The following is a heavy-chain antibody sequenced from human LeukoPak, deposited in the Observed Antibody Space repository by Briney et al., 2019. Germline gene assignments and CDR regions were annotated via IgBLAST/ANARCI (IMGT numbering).Heavy chain of an antibody. J-gene: IGHJ5*02. CDR3: GIHIVVVPAAKKKNWFDP. D-gene: IGHD2-2*01. V-gene: IGHV4-4*07. Sequence: SETQSLTCTVSGGSINNYYWRWMRQPAEEGLEWIARIYYSGSTNYNPSLKCRVNMSVDTSKNQFSLKLSSVTAAHTAVYYCGIHIVVVPAAKKKNWFDPRGEASLVTVPS. CDR2: IYYSGST. CDR1: GGSINNYY.